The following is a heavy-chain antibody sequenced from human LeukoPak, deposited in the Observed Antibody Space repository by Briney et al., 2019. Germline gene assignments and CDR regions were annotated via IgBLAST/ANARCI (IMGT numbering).Heavy chain of an antibody. D-gene: IGHD5-18*01. V-gene: IGHV3-30*18. CDR1: GFTFSSYG. J-gene: IGHJ4*02. Sequence: PRGSLRLSCAASGFTFSSYGMHWVRQAPGKGLEWVAVISFDGSDKYYADSVKGRFTISRDNSKNTLYLQMNSLRAEDTAVYYCAKDQRWLDHFDYWGQGTLVTVSS. CDR2: ISFDGSDK. CDR3: AKDQRWLDHFDY.